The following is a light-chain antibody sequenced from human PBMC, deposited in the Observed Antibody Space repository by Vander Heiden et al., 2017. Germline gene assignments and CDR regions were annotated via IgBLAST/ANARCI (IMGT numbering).Light chain of an antibody. Sequence: QSALTQPASVSGSPGQSITISCTGTSSDVGGYNYVSWYQQHPGKAPKLMIYGVSNRPSGVSNRFSGSKSGNTASLTISGLQAEDEADYYCSSYTSSSTPSVVFGGGTKLTVL. CDR2: GVS. V-gene: IGLV2-14*01. CDR1: SSDVGGYNY. CDR3: SSYTSSSTPSVV. J-gene: IGLJ2*01.